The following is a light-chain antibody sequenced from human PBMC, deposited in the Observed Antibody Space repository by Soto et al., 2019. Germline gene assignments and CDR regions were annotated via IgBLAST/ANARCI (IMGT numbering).Light chain of an antibody. CDR1: LGIANY. Sequence: DIQMTQSPPSLSASVGDRVTISCRASLGIANYVLWYQQRPGKVPKLLIYGASSLLSGVPSRFSGSGSGTDFTLTISILQPEDVGTYYCQKYNSAMWTFGQGTKVEI. V-gene: IGKV1-27*01. J-gene: IGKJ1*01. CDR3: QKYNSAMWT. CDR2: GAS.